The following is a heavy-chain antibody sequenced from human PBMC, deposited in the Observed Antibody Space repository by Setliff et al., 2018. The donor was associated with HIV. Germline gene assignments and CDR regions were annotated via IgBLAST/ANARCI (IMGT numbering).Heavy chain of an antibody. CDR1: GFIFSSYA. CDR2: LSGSGGSEA. Sequence: GGSLRLSCAASGFIFSSYAMSWVRQAPGKGLEWVSTLSGSGGSEASSVGSMKGRFTVSRDNAKNSLSLQMNSLRVEDTAVYYCADPPSGYWGQGTLVTVSS. V-gene: IGHV3-23*01. D-gene: IGHD3-10*01. CDR3: ADPPSGY. J-gene: IGHJ4*02.